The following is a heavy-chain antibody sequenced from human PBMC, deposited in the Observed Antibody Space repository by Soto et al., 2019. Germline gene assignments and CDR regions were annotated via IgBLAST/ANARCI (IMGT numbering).Heavy chain of an antibody. V-gene: IGHV4-59*01. CDR1: GGSISSYY. CDR3: AREGFRAVMSYYGMDV. CDR2: IYYSGST. D-gene: IGHD3-16*01. J-gene: IGHJ6*02. Sequence: SETLSLTCTVSGGSISSYYWSWIRQPPGKGLEWIGYIYYSGSTNYNPSLKSRVTISVDTSKNQFSLKLSSVTAADTAVYYCAREGFRAVMSYYGMDVWGQGTTVTVSS.